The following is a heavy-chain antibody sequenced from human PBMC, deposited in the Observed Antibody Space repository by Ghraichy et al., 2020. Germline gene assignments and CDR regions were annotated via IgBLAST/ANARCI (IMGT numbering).Heavy chain of an antibody. CDR1: GFTFDDYT. J-gene: IGHJ6*02. CDR2: ISWDGGST. CDR3: AKDIGWEDIVVVPAASSGMDV. D-gene: IGHD2-2*01. Sequence: GGSLRLSCAASGFTFDDYTMHWVRQAPGKGLEWVSLISWDGGSTYYADSVKGRFTISRDNSKNSLYLQMNSLRTEDTALYYCAKDIGWEDIVVVPAASSGMDVWGQGTTVTVSS. V-gene: IGHV3-43*01.